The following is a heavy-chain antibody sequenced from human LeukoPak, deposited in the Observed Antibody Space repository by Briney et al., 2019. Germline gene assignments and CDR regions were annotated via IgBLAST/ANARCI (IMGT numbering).Heavy chain of an antibody. Sequence: GGSLRLSCAASGFTFSSYWMSWVRQAPGKGLEWVANIKQDGSEKYYVDSVKGRFTISRGTSNSTLLLQMNSLRAEDTAVYYCAKGAYVSYALASGAFDIWGLGTMVTVSS. CDR2: IKQDGSEK. J-gene: IGHJ3*02. CDR3: AKGAYVSYALASGAFDI. D-gene: IGHD1-26*01. CDR1: GFTFSSYW. V-gene: IGHV3-7*03.